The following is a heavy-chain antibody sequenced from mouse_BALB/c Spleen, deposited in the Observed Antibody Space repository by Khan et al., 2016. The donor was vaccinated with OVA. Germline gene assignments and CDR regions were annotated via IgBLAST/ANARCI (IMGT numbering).Heavy chain of an antibody. CDR3: TRKDYYDYDPFPY. J-gene: IGHJ3*01. D-gene: IGHD2-4*01. V-gene: IGHV3-2*02. CDR1: GYSITSEYA. Sequence: EEQLVESGPGLVKPSQSLSLTCTVTGYSITSEYAWNWIRHFPGNKLEWMGYINYSGNTRYNPSLKSRISITRDTSKNQFFLQLNSVTTEDTATYYCTRKDYYDYDPFPYWGQGTLVTVSA. CDR2: INYSGNT.